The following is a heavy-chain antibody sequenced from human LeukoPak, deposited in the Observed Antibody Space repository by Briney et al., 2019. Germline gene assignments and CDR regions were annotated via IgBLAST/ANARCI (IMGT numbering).Heavy chain of an antibody. V-gene: IGHV1-8*01. CDR3: ARARARIAAAGTNWFDP. J-gene: IGHJ5*02. Sequence: GASVKVSCKASGYTFTSYDINWVRQATRQGLEWMGWMNPNSGNTGYAQKFQGRVTMTRNTSISTAYMELSSLRSEDTAVYYCARARARIAAAGTNWFDPWGQGTLVTVSS. D-gene: IGHD6-13*01. CDR2: MNPNSGNT. CDR1: GYTFTSYD.